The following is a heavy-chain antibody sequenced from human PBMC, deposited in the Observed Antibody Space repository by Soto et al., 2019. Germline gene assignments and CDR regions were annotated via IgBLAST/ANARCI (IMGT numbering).Heavy chain of an antibody. CDR3: ARAPGNYYYYAMDV. V-gene: IGHV1-3*01. Sequence: ASVKVSCKASGYTFTSYAMHWVRQAPGQRLEWMGSINGANGNTKYSQKFQGRVTITRDTSASTAYMEMSSLRSEDTDVYYCARAPGNYYYYAMDVWGQGTTVTVSS. CDR1: GYTFTSYA. CDR2: INGANGNT. D-gene: IGHD1-26*01. J-gene: IGHJ6*01.